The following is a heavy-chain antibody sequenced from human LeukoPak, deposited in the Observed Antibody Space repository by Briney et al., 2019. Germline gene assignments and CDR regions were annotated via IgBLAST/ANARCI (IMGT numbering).Heavy chain of an antibody. J-gene: IGHJ3*02. V-gene: IGHV1-69-2*01. D-gene: IGHD6-19*01. CDR2: VDPEDGET. CDR1: GYTFTDYY. CDR3: ATGLAVAGTFTFNDAFDI. Sequence: GATVKISCKASGYTFTDYYMHWVQQAPGKGLEWMGRVDPEDGETIYAEKFQGRVTITADTSTDTAYMELSSLRSEDTAVYYCATGLAVAGTFTFNDAFDIWGQGTMVTVSS.